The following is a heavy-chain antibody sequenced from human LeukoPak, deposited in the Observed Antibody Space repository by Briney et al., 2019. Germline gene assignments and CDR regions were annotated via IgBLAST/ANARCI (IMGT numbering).Heavy chain of an antibody. CDR3: AKGLFGVVIRGNYFDP. CDR1: GFRFDDYA. Sequence: GRSLRLSCAASGFRFDDYAMHWVRQGPGKGLEWVSGISWNSGSTGYADSVKGRFTISRDNARNSLYLQMNSLRPEDTALHYCAKGLFGVVIRGNYFDPWGQGTLVTVSS. J-gene: IGHJ5*02. D-gene: IGHD3-3*01. CDR2: ISWNSGST. V-gene: IGHV3-9*01.